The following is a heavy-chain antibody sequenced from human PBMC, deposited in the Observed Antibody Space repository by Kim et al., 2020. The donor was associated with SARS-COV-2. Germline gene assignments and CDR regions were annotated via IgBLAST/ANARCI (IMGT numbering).Heavy chain of an antibody. Sequence: KYSQKFQGRVTLTRDTSASTAYMELSSLRSEDTAVYYCASSLQQLVLFLWGQGTLVTVSS. CDR3: ASSLQQLVLFL. V-gene: IGHV1-3*01. D-gene: IGHD6-13*01. J-gene: IGHJ4*02.